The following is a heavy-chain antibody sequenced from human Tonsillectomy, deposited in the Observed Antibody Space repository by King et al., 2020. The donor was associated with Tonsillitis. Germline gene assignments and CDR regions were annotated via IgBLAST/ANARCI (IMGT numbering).Heavy chain of an antibody. CDR2: INHSGST. V-gene: IGHV4-34*01. Sequence: VQLQQWGAGLLKPSETLFLTCAVYGGSFSGYYWSWIRQPPGKGLEWIGEINHSGSTNYNPSLKSRVTVSVDTSKNQFSLKLSSVTAADTAVYYCARPFVGATNDAFDIWGQGTMVTVSS. CDR1: GGSFSGYY. CDR3: ARPFVGATNDAFDI. D-gene: IGHD1-26*01. J-gene: IGHJ3*02.